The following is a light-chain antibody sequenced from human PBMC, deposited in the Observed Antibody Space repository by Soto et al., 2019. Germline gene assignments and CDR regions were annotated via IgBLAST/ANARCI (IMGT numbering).Light chain of an antibody. CDR2: DAS. CDR1: QPISSW. J-gene: IGKJ1*01. Sequence: DIQMTQSPPTLSASVGDRVTITCRASQPISSWLAWYHQKPGKAPKLLIYDASNLESGVPSRFSGSGSGTEFTLTISSLQPDDFGIYYCQQYENYWTFGQGTNVDIK. CDR3: QQYENYWT. V-gene: IGKV1-5*01.